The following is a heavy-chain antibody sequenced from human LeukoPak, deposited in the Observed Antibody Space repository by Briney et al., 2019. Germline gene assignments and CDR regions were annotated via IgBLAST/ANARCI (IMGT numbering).Heavy chain of an antibody. CDR2: ISYDGSNK. J-gene: IGHJ4*02. Sequence: GGSLRLSCAASGFTFSSYAMHWVRQAPGKGLEWVAVISYDGSNKYYADSVKGRFTISRDNSKNTPYLQMDTLRAEDTAVYYCAKALGAICGAGCSSRYFDCWGQGTLVTVSS. D-gene: IGHD2-15*01. V-gene: IGHV3-30-3*01. CDR3: AKALGAICGAGCSSRYFDC. CDR1: GFTFSSYA.